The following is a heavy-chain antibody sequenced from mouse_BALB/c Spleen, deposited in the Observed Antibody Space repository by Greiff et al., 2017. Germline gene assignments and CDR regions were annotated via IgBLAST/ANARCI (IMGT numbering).Heavy chain of an antibody. CDR2: IYPGDGDT. D-gene: IGHD2-4*01. CDR1: GYAFSSSW. Sequence: QVQLQQSGPELVKPGASVKISCKASGYAFSSSWMNWVKQRPGQGLEWIGRIYPGDGDTNYNGKFKGKATLTADKSSSTAYMQLSSLTSVDSAVYFCAREEMITSFAYWGQGTLVTVSA. CDR3: AREEMITSFAY. V-gene: IGHV1-82*01. J-gene: IGHJ3*01.